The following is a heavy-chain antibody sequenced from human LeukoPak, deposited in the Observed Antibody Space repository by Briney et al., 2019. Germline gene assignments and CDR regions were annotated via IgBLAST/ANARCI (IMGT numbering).Heavy chain of an antibody. J-gene: IGHJ3*02. CDR1: GFTFSSYG. V-gene: IGHV3-30*02. Sequence: PGGSLRLSCAASGFTFSSYGMHWVRPAPGKGLEWVAFIRYDGSTKYYADSVKVRFTISRDNSKNTLYLQMNSVRAEDTSVCYCARCHGGPTVLYDAFDIWGQGTMVTVSS. CDR2: IRYDGSTK. D-gene: IGHD1-26*01. CDR3: ARCHGGPTVLYDAFDI.